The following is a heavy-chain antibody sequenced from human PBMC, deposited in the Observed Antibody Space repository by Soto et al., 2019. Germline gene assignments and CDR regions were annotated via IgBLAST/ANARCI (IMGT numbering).Heavy chain of an antibody. Sequence: SETLSLPCAVYGGSFSGYYWSWIRQPPGKGLEWIGEINHTGSTNYNPSLKSRVSISVDTSKNQFSLKLSSVTAAGTAVYSCAHSSIFGVVIHPFGYWGQGTLVTVSS. CDR2: INHTGST. D-gene: IGHD3-3*01. CDR3: AHSSIFGVVIHPFGY. J-gene: IGHJ4*02. V-gene: IGHV4-34*01. CDR1: GGSFSGYY.